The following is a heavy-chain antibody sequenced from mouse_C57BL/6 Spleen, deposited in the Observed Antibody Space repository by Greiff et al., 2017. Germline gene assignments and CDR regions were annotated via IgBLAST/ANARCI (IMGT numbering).Heavy chain of an antibody. CDR3: VRAGNFDY. Sequence: GGGLVQPKGSLKLSCAASGFSFNTYAMNWVRQAPGKGLEWVARIRSKSNNYATYYVDSVKDRLTISRDDSESMLYLQMTNLKTEDTAMYYCVRAGNFDYWGQGTTLTVSS. V-gene: IGHV10-1*01. CDR2: IRSKSNNYAT. J-gene: IGHJ2*01. CDR1: GFSFNTYA.